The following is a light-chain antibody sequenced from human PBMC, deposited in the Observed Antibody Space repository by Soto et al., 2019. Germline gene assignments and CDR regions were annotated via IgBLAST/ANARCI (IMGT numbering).Light chain of an antibody. CDR3: AAWDDSLMGV. V-gene: IGLV1-44*01. CDR2: SNN. Sequence: QSVLTQQPSASGTPGQRVTISCSGSSSNIGSNTVNWYQQLPGTAPKLLIYSNNQRPSGVPDRFSGSKSGTSASLAISGLQSEDDADYYCAAWDDSLMGVFGGGTKLTVL. J-gene: IGLJ3*02. CDR1: SSNIGSNT.